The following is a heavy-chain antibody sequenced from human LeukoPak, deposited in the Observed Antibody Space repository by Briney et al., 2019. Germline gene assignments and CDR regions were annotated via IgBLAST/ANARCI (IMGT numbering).Heavy chain of an antibody. D-gene: IGHD5-12*01. CDR2: ISYDGSNK. V-gene: IGHV3-30*18. Sequence: PGGSLRLSCAASGFTFSSYGMHWVRQAPGKGLEWVAVISYDGSNKYYADSVKGRFTISRDNSKNTLYLQMNSLRAEDTAVYYCAKPNSGYDFDAFDIWGQGTMVTVSS. J-gene: IGHJ3*02. CDR1: GFTFSSYG. CDR3: AKPNSGYDFDAFDI.